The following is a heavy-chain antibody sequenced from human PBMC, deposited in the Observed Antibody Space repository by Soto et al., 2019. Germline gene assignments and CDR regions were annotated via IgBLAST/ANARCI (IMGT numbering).Heavy chain of an antibody. J-gene: IGHJ3*02. Sequence: SVKVSCKASGGTFSSYAISWVRQAPGQGLEWMGGIIPIFGTANYAQKFQGRVTITADESTSTAYMELSSLRSEDTAVYYCARDQYYYDSSGWNDAFDIWGQGTMVTVS. V-gene: IGHV1-69*13. CDR2: IIPIFGTA. CDR1: GGTFSSYA. CDR3: ARDQYYYDSSGWNDAFDI. D-gene: IGHD3-22*01.